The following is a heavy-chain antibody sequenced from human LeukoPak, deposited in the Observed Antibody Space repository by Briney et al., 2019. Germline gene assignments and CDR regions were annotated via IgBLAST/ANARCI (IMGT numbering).Heavy chain of an antibody. V-gene: IGHV3-23*01. CDR2: ISGSGGGT. Sequence: GGTLRLSCAASGFTFSSYAMNWVRQAPGKGLEWVSSISGSGGGTYYADSVKGRFSISRDNSKNTLYLQMNSLRADDTAVYYCAKDSWQFAPDYYYYMDVWGKGTTVTVSS. D-gene: IGHD2-15*01. CDR3: AKDSWQFAPDYYYYMDV. J-gene: IGHJ6*03. CDR1: GFTFSSYA.